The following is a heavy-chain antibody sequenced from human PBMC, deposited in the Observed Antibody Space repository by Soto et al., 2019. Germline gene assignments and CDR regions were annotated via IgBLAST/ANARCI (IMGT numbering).Heavy chain of an antibody. CDR2: MNPRTGDT. Sequence: QVQLVQSGAEVKKPGASVKVSCQASGYTFSAFDIHWVRQATGQGFEWMGWMNPRTGDTAFAQKFQDRVSMTRDTSLTPAYMELSRLTSEDTAVYFCVRQPGGVATPGDDYWGQGTLVTVS. D-gene: IGHD2-15*01. J-gene: IGHJ4*02. CDR3: VRQPGGVATPGDDY. V-gene: IGHV1-8*02. CDR1: GYTFSAFD.